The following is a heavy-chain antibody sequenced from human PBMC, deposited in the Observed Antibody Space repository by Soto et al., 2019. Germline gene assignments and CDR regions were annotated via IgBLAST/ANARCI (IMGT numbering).Heavy chain of an antibody. CDR3: ARDIASSYFDY. D-gene: IGHD6-13*01. CDR2: IWYDGSKK. J-gene: IGHJ4*02. Sequence: QVQLVESGGGVVQPGRSLRLSCAASGLIFSNYGMHWVRQAPGKGLEWVAVIWYDGSKKYYADSVKGRFTVSRDNSKNTLYLEMNSLRVEDTAIYYCARDIASSYFDYWGQGTLVTVSS. V-gene: IGHV3-33*01. CDR1: GLIFSNYG.